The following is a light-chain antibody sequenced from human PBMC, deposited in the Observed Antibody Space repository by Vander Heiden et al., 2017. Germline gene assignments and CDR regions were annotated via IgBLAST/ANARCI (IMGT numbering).Light chain of an antibody. CDR2: GAS. V-gene: IGKV3-15*01. Sequence: EIVMTQSPATLSVSPGERPTLSCRASQSVSSNFTWYQQKPGQAPRLLIYGASTRATGIPARFSGSGSGTECTLTISSLQSEDFAVYYCQQYNNWWTFGQGTKVEIK. J-gene: IGKJ1*01. CDR1: QSVSSN. CDR3: QQYNNWWT.